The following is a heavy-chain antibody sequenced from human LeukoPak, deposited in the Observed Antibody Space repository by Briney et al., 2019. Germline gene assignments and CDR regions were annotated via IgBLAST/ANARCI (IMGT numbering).Heavy chain of an antibody. V-gene: IGHV3-7*01. Sequence: PGGSLRLSCVGTGCSFSNYWMTWVRQVPGKGLEWVANIKQDGSKENYVDSVKGRFTMSRDNAKNSLYLQMNNLRAEDTALYYCARDHSPSMYGSVWYDAFDIWGQGTMVTVSS. D-gene: IGHD6-19*01. J-gene: IGHJ3*02. CDR3: ARDHSPSMYGSVWYDAFDI. CDR2: IKQDGSKE. CDR1: GCSFSNYW.